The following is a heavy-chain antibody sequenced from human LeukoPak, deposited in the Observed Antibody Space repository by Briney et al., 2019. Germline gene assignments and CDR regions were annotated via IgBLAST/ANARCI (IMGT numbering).Heavy chain of an antibody. V-gene: IGHV4-34*01. J-gene: IGHJ4*02. CDR3: ARVGSASYSSGWNRKSRVGYFDY. Sequence: SETLSLTCAVSGGSFSGYYWSWIRQPPEKGLEWIGEINHSGSTNYNPSLKSRVTISVDTSKNQFSLKLSSVTAADTAVYYCARVGSASYSSGWNRKSRVGYFDYWGQGTLVTVSS. CDR2: INHSGST. D-gene: IGHD6-19*01. CDR1: GGSFSGYY.